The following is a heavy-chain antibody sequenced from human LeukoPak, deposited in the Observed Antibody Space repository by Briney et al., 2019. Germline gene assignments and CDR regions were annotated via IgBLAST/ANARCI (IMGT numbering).Heavy chain of an antibody. Sequence: GGSLRLSRAASGFAFSNYGMHWVRQAPGKGLEWVALIWYDGNNKYYADSVKGRFTVSRDNSKNTLYLQMNSLRAEDTAVYYCARDLAAGEHFYFDLWGRGALVTVSS. CDR2: IWYDGNNK. V-gene: IGHV3-33*01. CDR3: ARDLAAGEHFYFDL. D-gene: IGHD7-27*01. J-gene: IGHJ2*01. CDR1: GFAFSNYG.